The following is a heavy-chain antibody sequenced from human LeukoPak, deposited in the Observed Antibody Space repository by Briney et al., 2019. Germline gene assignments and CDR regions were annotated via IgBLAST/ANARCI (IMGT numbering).Heavy chain of an antibody. CDR3: AKVDGKAGELLDY. CDR2: ISGSGGST. V-gene: IGHV3-23*01. J-gene: IGHJ4*02. D-gene: IGHD1-26*01. Sequence: GGSLRLSCAASGFTFSSYAMSWVRQAPGKGLEWVSAISGSGGSTYYADSMKGRFTISRDNSKNTLYLQMNSLRAEDTAVYYCAKVDGKAGELLDYWGQGTLVTVSS. CDR1: GFTFSSYA.